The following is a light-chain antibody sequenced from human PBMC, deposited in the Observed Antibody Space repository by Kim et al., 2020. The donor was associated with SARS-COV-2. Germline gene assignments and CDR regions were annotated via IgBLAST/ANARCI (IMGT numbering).Light chain of an antibody. CDR2: GKN. CDR1: NLRSYY. V-gene: IGLV3-19*01. Sequence: SSELTQDPTVFVALGQTVRITCQGNNLRSYYASWYQQKAGQAPLLIIFGKNSRPEGIPDRFSGSYSGDIASLTITGAQADDEADYYCSSRDRDGNYYVFASGTKVTVL. J-gene: IGLJ1*01. CDR3: SSRDRDGNYYV.